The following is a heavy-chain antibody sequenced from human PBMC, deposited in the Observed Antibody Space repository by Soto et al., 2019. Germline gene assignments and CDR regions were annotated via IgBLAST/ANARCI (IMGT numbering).Heavy chain of an antibody. CDR1: GFTFSSYG. CDR3: VKIPSSDFWSVWFDT. Sequence: PGGSLRLSCAASGFTFSSYGMNWVRQAPGKGQERVAVIWSDGSNKYYADSVKGRFTISIDNSKNTLYLQMNSLRAEDTAVYYCVKIPSSDFWSVWFDTWGKGTLVTVSA. V-gene: IGHV3-33*06. CDR2: IWSDGSNK. D-gene: IGHD3-3*01. J-gene: IGHJ5*02.